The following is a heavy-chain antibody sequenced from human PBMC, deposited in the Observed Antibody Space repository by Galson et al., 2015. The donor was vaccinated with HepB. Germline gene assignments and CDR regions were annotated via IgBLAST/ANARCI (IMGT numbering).Heavy chain of an antibody. V-gene: IGHV1-2*02. D-gene: IGHD1-1*01. J-gene: IGHJ5*02. CDR1: GSTLIGYY. CDR3: ANTASRRRYTYFDP. Sequence: SVKVSCKASGSTLIGYYMHWVRQAPGQGLEWMGWFNPKSGGTDYTQNFQGRVTMTWDTSTNTAYMELSRLTSDDTAIYYCANTASRRRYTYFDPWGQGTLVSVSS. CDR2: FNPKSGGT.